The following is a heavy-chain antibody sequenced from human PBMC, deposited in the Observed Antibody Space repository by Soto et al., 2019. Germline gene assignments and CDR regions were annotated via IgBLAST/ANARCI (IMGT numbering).Heavy chain of an antibody. CDR1: GGSFKSGSYS. D-gene: IGHD3-3*01. CDR2: VYHTGRT. J-gene: IGHJ4*02. V-gene: IGHV4-61*01. Sequence: QVQLQESGPGLVKPSETLSLTCTVSGGSFKSGSYSWSWIRQPPGKGLEWIGYVYHTGRTSYNPSLKSRVSISMDTSKNQFSLNLDSVTDADTAVYFCARDFAYFDSWGQWNLVTVSS. CDR3: ARDFAYFDS.